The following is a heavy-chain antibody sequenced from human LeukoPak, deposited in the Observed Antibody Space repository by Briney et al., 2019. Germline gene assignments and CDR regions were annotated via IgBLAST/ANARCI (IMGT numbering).Heavy chain of an antibody. J-gene: IGHJ5*02. CDR3: ARAVSSYYYDSSGYYP. D-gene: IGHD3-22*01. CDR1: GFTFSSYS. V-gene: IGHV3-21*01. CDR2: ISSSSSYI. Sequence: PGGSLRLSCAASGFTFSSYSMNWVRQAPGKGLEWVSSISSSSSYIYYADSVKGRFTISRDNPKNSLYLQMNSLRAEDTAVYYCARAVSSYYYDSSGYYPWGQGTLVTVSS.